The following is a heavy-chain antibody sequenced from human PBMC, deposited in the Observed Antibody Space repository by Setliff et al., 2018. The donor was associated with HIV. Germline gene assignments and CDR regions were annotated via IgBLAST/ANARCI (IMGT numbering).Heavy chain of an antibody. CDR2: IYTSGTT. CDR3: ASEAWTSYRSSSGYYYYYMDV. V-gene: IGHV4-4*07. J-gene: IGHJ6*03. D-gene: IGHD6-6*01. Sequence: PSETLSLTCTVSGGSITSSYWSWIRQPAGKGLEWIGRIYTSGTTKYNPYLKSRVTISVDTTKNQFTLTLSSVTAADTAVYYCASEAWTSYRSSSGYYYYYMDVWGKGITVTVSS. CDR1: GGSITSSY.